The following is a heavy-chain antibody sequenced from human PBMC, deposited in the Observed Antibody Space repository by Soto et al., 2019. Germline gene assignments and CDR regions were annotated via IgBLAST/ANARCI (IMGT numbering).Heavy chain of an antibody. J-gene: IGHJ4*02. CDR2: IYYSGST. D-gene: IGHD6-13*01. CDR1: GGSISSGGYY. Sequence: QVQLQESGPGLVKPSQTLSLTCTVSGGSISSGGYYWSWIRQHPGKGLEWIGYIYYSGSTYYNPSITRRVTISVDTSKTQFALKLSSVTAADTAVYYCARAIESSSTCDYWGQGTLVTVSS. CDR3: ARAIESSSTCDY. V-gene: IGHV4-31*03.